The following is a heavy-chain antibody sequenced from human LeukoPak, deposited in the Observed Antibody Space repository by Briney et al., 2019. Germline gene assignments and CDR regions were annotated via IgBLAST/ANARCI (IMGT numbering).Heavy chain of an antibody. V-gene: IGHV3-23*01. CDR3: ARVRMSIMDV. CDR2: ISGSGGST. Sequence: SGGSLRLSCAASGFTFSSYAMSWVRQAPGKGLEWVSAISGSGGSTYYADSVKGRLTISRDNSKNTLYLQMNSLRAEDTGVYYCARVRMSIMDVWGQGTTVTVSS. D-gene: IGHD6-6*01. J-gene: IGHJ6*02. CDR1: GFTFSSYA.